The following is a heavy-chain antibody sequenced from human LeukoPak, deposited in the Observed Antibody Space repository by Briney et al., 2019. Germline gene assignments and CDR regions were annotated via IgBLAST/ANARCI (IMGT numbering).Heavy chain of an antibody. CDR1: GFTFGDYA. CDR3: TGDTFWHYDSKGEFDY. J-gene: IGHJ4*02. V-gene: IGHV3-49*04. CDR2: IRSKAYGGTT. Sequence: GGSLRLSCTASGFTFGDYAMSWVRQAPGKGLEWVGFIRSKAYGGTTEYAASVKGRFTISRDDSKSIAYLQMNSLKTEDTAVYYCTGDTFWHYDSKGEFDYWGQGTLVTVSS. D-gene: IGHD3-22*01.